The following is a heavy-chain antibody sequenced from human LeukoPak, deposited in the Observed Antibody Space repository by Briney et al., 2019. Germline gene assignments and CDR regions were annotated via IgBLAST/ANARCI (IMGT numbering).Heavy chain of an antibody. CDR3: AKVTYGSGTYGAFDY. Sequence: GGSLRLSCAASGFTFSSYWMHWVRQAPGKGLVWVSRINSDGSSIDYADSVKGRFTISRDNAKSTLYLQMNSLRAEDTAVYYCAKVTYGSGTYGAFDYWGQGTLVTVSS. D-gene: IGHD3-10*01. CDR1: GFTFSSYW. J-gene: IGHJ4*02. CDR2: INSDGSSI. V-gene: IGHV3-74*01.